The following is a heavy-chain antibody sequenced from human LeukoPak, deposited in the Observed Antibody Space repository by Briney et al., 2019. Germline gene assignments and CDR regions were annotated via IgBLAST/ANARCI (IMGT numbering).Heavy chain of an antibody. CDR1: GFTFSSYA. CDR2: ISGSGGST. CDR3: ANPGGDRPFDY. D-gene: IGHD4-17*01. V-gene: IGHV3-23*01. Sequence: GGSLRLSCAASGFTFSSYAMSWVRQAPGKGLEWVSAISGSGGSTYYADSVKGRFTITRDNSKNTLYLQMNSLRAEDTAVYYCANPGGDRPFDYWGQGTLVTVSS. J-gene: IGHJ4*02.